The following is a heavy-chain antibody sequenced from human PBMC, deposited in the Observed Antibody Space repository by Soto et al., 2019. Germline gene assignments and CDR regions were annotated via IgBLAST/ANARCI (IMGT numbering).Heavy chain of an antibody. CDR1: GFSRTTRGVA. J-gene: IGHJ4*02. CDR3: AHRSRGYSYYFDQ. Sequence: QITLKESGPALVRPTQTLTLTCSYSGFSRTTRGVAVGWIRQPPGKALEWLALIFWDDDKWYSPSLRSRLTITEDTCKNQLVLAMTNMDPVDTATYYCAHRSRGYSYYFDQWGQGTLVTVSS. V-gene: IGHV2-5*02. CDR2: IFWDDDK. D-gene: IGHD2-15*01.